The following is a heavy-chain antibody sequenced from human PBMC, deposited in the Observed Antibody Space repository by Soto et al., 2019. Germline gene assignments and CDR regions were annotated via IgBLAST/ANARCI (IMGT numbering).Heavy chain of an antibody. CDR3: ARGRPWFGIPHYYYGMDV. D-gene: IGHD3-10*01. Sequence: SETLSLTCTVSGGSISSGGYYWSWIRQHPGKGLEWIGYIYYSGSTYYNPSLKSRVTISVDTSKNQFSLKLSSVTAADTAVYYCARGRPWFGIPHYYYGMDVWGQGTTVTVSS. V-gene: IGHV4-31*03. CDR2: IYYSGST. CDR1: GGSISSGGYY. J-gene: IGHJ6*02.